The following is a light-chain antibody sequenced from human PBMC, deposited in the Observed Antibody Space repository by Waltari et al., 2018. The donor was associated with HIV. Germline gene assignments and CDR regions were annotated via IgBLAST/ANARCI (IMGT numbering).Light chain of an antibody. CDR1: HGINNN. J-gene: IGKJ4*01. CDR3: QQYDDWTV. Sequence: EAVMTQSPATLSVSPGETATLSCRASHGINNNLAWYQQKPGQAPRHLIFDTSASATGIPDRFSGSASGTEFTLTSSSLQSEDFAVYYCQQYDDWTVFGGGTKVDIK. CDR2: DTS. V-gene: IGKV3-15*01.